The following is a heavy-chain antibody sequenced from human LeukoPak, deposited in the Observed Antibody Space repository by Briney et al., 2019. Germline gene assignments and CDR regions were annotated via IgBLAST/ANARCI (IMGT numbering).Heavy chain of an antibody. J-gene: IGHJ5*02. Sequence: SETLSLTCTVSGGSINTYYWSWIRQPPEKGLEWIGDVYHSGGTNYNPSLKSRVTISVDTSKNQFSLRLTSVTAADTAVYYCARVTPSFAHNWFDPWGQGTLVTVSS. V-gene: IGHV4-59*12. CDR2: VYHSGGT. D-gene: IGHD3-10*01. CDR1: GGSINTYY. CDR3: ARVTPSFAHNWFDP.